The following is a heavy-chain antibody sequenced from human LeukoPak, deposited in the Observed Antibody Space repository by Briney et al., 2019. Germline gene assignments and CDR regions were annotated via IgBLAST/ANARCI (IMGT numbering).Heavy chain of an antibody. CDR2: IRYDGSNK. CDR1: GFTFSSYG. J-gene: IGHJ4*02. D-gene: IGHD6-19*01. Sequence: GGSLRLSCAASGFTFSSYGMHWVRQAPGKGLEWVAFIRYDGSNKYYADSVKGRFTISRDNSKNTLYLQMNSLGAEDTAVYYCAKDRHSSGWGTYYFDYWGQGTLVTVSS. V-gene: IGHV3-30*02. CDR3: AKDRHSSGWGTYYFDY.